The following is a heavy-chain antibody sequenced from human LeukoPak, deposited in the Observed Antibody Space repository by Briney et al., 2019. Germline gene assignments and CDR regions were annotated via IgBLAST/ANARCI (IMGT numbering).Heavy chain of an antibody. CDR3: TTDPPRGLHYYYYYYMDV. D-gene: IGHD5/OR15-5a*01. V-gene: IGHV3-15*01. Sequence: GGSLRLSCAASGFTLSNAWMSWVRQAPGKGLEWVGRIKSKTDGGTTDYAAPVKGRFTISRDDSKNTLYLQMNSLKTEDTAVYYCTTDPPRGLHYYYYYYMDVWGKGTTVTVSS. CDR2: IKSKTDGGTT. J-gene: IGHJ6*03. CDR1: GFTLSNAW.